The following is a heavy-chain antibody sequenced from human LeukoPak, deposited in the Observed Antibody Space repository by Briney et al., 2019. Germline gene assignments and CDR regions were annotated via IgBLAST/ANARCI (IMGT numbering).Heavy chain of an antibody. CDR1: GDSVSSNSAA. CDR2: TYYRSKRYN. Sequence: ASQTLSLTCAISGDSVSSNSAAWNWIRQSPSRGLEWLGRTYYRSKRYNDYAVSVKSRITVNPDTSKNQFSLHLNSVTPEDTAVYYCARVKCSDGSGSCYWYFDLWGRGTLVTVSS. V-gene: IGHV6-1*01. J-gene: IGHJ2*01. D-gene: IGHD2-15*01. CDR3: ARVKCSDGSGSCYWYFDL.